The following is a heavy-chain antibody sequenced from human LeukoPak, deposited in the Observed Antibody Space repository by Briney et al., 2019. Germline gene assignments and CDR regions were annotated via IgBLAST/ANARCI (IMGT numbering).Heavy chain of an antibody. CDR2: ISSSSSYI. D-gene: IGHD3-10*01. V-gene: IGHV3-21*01. Sequence: PWGSLRLSCAASGFTFSSYGMNWVRQAPGKGLEWVSSISSSSSYIYYADSVKGRFTISRDNAKNSLYLQMNSLRAEDTAVYYCARVGERGYYGSGSYFYYYYYMDVWGKGTTVTISS. CDR1: GFTFSSYG. CDR3: ARVGERGYYGSGSYFYYYYYMDV. J-gene: IGHJ6*03.